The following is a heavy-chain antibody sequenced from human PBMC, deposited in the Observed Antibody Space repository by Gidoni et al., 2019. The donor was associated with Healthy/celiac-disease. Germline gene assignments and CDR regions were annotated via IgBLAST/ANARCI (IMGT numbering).Heavy chain of an antibody. D-gene: IGHD5-12*01. V-gene: IGHV4-39*01. J-gene: IGHJ3*02. CDR1: GGSISSSSYY. CDR3: ARGRDGYNVETAAFDI. CDR2: IYYSGST. Sequence: QLQLQESGPGLVKPSETLSLTCTVSGGSISSSSYYWGWIRQPPGKGLEWIGSIYYSGSTYYNPSLKSRVTISVDTSKNQFSLNLSSVTAADTAVYYCARGRDGYNVETAAFDIWGQGTMVPVSS.